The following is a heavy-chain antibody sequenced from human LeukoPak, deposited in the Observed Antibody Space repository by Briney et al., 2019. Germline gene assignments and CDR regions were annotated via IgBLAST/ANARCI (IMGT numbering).Heavy chain of an antibody. Sequence: SETLSLTCTVSGGSISSYYWSWIRQPPGKGLEWIGYIYYSGSTNYNPSLKSRVTISVDTSKNQFSLKLSSVTAADTAVYYCARGYYDYVWGSFPFDYWGQGTLATVSS. CDR2: IYYSGST. J-gene: IGHJ4*02. CDR1: GGSISSYY. V-gene: IGHV4-59*01. D-gene: IGHD3-16*01. CDR3: ARGYYDYVWGSFPFDY.